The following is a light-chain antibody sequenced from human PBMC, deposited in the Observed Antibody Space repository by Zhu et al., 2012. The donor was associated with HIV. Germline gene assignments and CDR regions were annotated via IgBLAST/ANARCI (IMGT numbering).Light chain of an antibody. CDR1: RSVSSF. J-gene: IGKJ4*01. Sequence: IVLTQSPATLSLSPGERATVSCRASRSVSSFLAWYQQQPGQAPRLLIYDASKRAAGIPPGSVAVGLGQDFTLTISSLEPEDFALYYCQQRVNWPLTFGGRDQGGRSN. CDR2: DAS. CDR3: QQRVNWPLT. V-gene: IGKV3-11*01.